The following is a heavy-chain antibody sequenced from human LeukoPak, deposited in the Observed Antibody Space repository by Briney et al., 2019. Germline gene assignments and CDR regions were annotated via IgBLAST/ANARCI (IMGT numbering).Heavy chain of an antibody. CDR2: IYHSGST. J-gene: IGHJ4*02. V-gene: IGHV4-38-2*01. Sequence: PSETLSPTCAVSGYSISSGYYWGWIRQPPGKGLEWIGSIYHSGSTYYNPSLKSRVTISVDTSKNQFSLKLSSVTAADTAVYYCARAVGYSYGDYWGQGTLVTVSS. CDR3: ARAVGYSYGDY. D-gene: IGHD5-18*01. CDR1: GYSISSGYY.